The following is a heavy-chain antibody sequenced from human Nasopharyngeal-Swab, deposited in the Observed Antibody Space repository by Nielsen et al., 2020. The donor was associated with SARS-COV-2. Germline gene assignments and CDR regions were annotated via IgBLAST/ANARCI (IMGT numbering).Heavy chain of an antibody. J-gene: IGHJ4*02. V-gene: IGHV3-7*05. CDR3: ATHNDYRFEN. CDR1: GFTFSSYW. D-gene: IGHD4-11*01. Sequence: GESLKISCAASGFTFSSYWMSWVRQAPGKGLEWVANIKQDGSKRNYVDSVEGRFTISRDDAMNSLYLQMNSLRAEDTAVYYCATHNDYRFENWGQGTLVSVSS. CDR2: IKQDGSKR.